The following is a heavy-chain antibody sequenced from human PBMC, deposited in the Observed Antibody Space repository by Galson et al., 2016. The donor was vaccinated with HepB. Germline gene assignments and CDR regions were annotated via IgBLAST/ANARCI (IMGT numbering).Heavy chain of an antibody. D-gene: IGHD2-15*01. Sequence: PALVKPTQTLTLTCTFSGFSLRTNGMCVSWIRQPPGKALEWLARIDWDNNEYRSPSLSTRLTIPKDPSKNQVVLTMTNLDPENTATYYCARTPRYCRGDGCDGFDIWGQGTMVTVSS. CDR1: GFSLRTNGMC. V-gene: IGHV2-70*11. J-gene: IGHJ3*02. CDR3: ARTPRYCRGDGCDGFDI. CDR2: IDWDNNE.